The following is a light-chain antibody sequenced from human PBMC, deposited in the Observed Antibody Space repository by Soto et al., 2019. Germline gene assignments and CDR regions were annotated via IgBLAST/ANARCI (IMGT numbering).Light chain of an antibody. CDR2: KVS. J-gene: IGKJ2*01. CDR3: MQGTHWPPYT. CDR1: QSLAYSDGNTY. Sequence: DVVMTQSPLSLPVTLGQPASISCRSSQSLAYSDGNTYLNWFQQRPGQSPRRLTYKVSNRDSGVPDRFSGSGSGTVFTLKISRVEAEDVGVYYCMQGTHWPPYTFGQGTKLEIK. V-gene: IGKV2-30*01.